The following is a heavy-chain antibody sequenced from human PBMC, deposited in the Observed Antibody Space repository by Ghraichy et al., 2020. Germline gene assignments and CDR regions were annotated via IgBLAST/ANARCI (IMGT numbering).Heavy chain of an antibody. J-gene: IGHJ3*02. Sequence: GSLRLSCAASGFSIGGSAVHWVRQASGKGLEWVGRIRSKANSFATSYAASVKGRFTISRDDSKNTAYLQMNSLKTEDTAVYFCSNYGDNPVIPFDIWGHGTVVTVSP. CDR2: IRSKANSFAT. CDR1: GFSIGGSA. V-gene: IGHV3-73*01. D-gene: IGHD4-17*01. CDR3: SNYGDNPVIPFDI.